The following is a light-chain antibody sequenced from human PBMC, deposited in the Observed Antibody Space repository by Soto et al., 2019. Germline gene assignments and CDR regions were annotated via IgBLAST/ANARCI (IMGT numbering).Light chain of an antibody. CDR1: SSDVGSCNC. J-gene: IGLJ3*02. CDR2: EVN. V-gene: IGLV2-23*02. Sequence: QSVLTQPASVSGSPGQSITISCTGPSSDVGSCNCVSWYQQHPGKAPTLMIYEVNKRPSGVSNRFSGSKSGNTASLTISGLQAEDEADYYCCSSVGSPNWVFGGGTKLTVL. CDR3: CSSVGSPNWV.